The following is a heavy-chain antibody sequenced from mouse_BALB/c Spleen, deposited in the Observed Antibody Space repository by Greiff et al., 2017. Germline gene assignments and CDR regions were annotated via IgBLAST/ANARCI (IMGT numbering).Heavy chain of an antibody. V-gene: IGHV5-4*02. CDR1: GFTFSDYY. J-gene: IGHJ2*01. CDR2: ISDGGSYT. D-gene: IGHD1-2*01. Sequence: DVMLVESGGGLVKPGGSLKLSCAASGFTFSDYYMYWVRQNPEKRLEWVATISDGGSYTYYPDSVKGRFTISRDNAKNNLYLQMSSLKSEDTAMYYCARGATATGYFDYWGQGTTLTVSS. CDR3: ARGATATGYFDY.